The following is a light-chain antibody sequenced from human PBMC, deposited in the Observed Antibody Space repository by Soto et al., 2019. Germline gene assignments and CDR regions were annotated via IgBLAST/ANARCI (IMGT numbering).Light chain of an antibody. CDR3: QSYDSGLSGSL. CDR2: GDT. Sequence: QSVLTQPPSVSGAPGQRVTISGTGSSSNIGAGYDVHWYQQLPGTAPKLLIYGDTNRPSGVPDRFSGSKSGTSASLAITGLQTADEADYYCQSYDSGLSGSLFGGGTKLTVL. CDR1: SSNIGAGYD. J-gene: IGLJ2*01. V-gene: IGLV1-40*01.